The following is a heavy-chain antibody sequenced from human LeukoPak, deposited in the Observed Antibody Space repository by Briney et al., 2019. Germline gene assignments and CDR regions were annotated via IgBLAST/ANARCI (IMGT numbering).Heavy chain of an antibody. CDR2: IKAKTDGSTG. V-gene: IGHV3-15*01. D-gene: IGHD5-12*01. CDR1: GFTFSNAW. J-gene: IGHJ4*02. Sequence: PGGSLRLSCAASGFTFSNAWMRWVRQAPGKGREWVGRIKAKTDGSTGDYAAAVKGKFTIERDDSKKRVNMQMESLKNGDTAVYYCTTDLFGSGYDLNYFDYWGQGTLVTVSS. CDR3: TTDLFGSGYDLNYFDY.